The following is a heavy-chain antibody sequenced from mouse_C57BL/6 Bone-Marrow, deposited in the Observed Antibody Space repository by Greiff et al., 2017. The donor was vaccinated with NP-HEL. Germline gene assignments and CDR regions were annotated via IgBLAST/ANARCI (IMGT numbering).Heavy chain of an antibody. J-gene: IGHJ2*01. V-gene: IGHV1-59*01. D-gene: IGHD1-1*01. CDR3: ERYLFFPYYYGSSYDY. CDR2: IDPSDSYT. CDR1: GYTFTSYW. Sequence: QVQLQQPGAELVRPGTSVKLSCKASGYTFTSYWLHWVKQRPGQGLEWIGVIDPSDSYTNYNQKFKGKATLTVDTSSSTAYMQLSSLTSEDSAVYYCERYLFFPYYYGSSYDYWGKGTTLTVSA.